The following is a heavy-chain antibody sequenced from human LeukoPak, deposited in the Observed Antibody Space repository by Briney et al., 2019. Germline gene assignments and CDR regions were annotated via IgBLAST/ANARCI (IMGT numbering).Heavy chain of an antibody. CDR2: IYSGGST. J-gene: IGHJ2*01. CDR1: GFTVSSNY. V-gene: IGHV3-53*01. D-gene: IGHD6-13*01. CDR3: VREGVSSSWNNWYSDL. Sequence: GGSLRLSCAASGFTVSSNYMSWVRQAPGKGLEWVSVIYSGGSTYYADSVKGRFTISRENAKNTLYLQMNSLRAGDTAVYYCVREGVSSSWNNWYSDLWGRGTLVTVSS.